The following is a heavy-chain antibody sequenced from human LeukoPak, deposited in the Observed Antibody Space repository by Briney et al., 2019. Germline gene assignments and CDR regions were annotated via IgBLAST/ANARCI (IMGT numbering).Heavy chain of an antibody. Sequence: GGSLRLSCAASGFTFSDYYMSWIRQAPGKGLEWVSYISRSGSTIYYADSVKGRFTISRDNAKNSLYLQMNSLRAEDTAVYYCARGIAVTKYYYYMDVWGKGTTVTVSS. J-gene: IGHJ6*03. V-gene: IGHV3-11*04. CDR2: ISRSGSTI. CDR3: ARGIAVTKYYYYMDV. CDR1: GFTFSDYY. D-gene: IGHD6-19*01.